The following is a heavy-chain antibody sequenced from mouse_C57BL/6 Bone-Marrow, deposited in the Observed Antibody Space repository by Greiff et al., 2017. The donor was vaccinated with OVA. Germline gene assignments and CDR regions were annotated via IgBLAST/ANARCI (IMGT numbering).Heavy chain of an antibody. V-gene: IGHV1-59*01. CDR2: LDPSDSYT. CDR3: ARHYSDAPWYFEV. Sequence: QVQLQQPGAELVRPGTSVKLSCKASGYTFTSYWMHWVKQRPGQGLEWIGVLDPSDSYTNYNQKFKGKATLTVDTSSSTAYMQLSSLTSADSAVSYCARHYSDAPWYFEVWGTGTTVTVSS. CDR1: GYTFTSYW. J-gene: IGHJ1*03. D-gene: IGHD1-2*01.